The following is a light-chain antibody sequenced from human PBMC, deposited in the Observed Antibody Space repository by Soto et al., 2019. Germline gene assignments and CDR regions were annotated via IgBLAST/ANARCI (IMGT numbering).Light chain of an antibody. CDR1: SSDVGGYNY. J-gene: IGLJ2*01. CDR2: EVS. CDR3: SSYAGSKGVV. V-gene: IGLV2-8*01. Sequence: QSALTQPPSASGSPGQSVTISCTGTSSDVGGYNYVSWYQQHPGKAPKLMIYEVSKRPSGVPDRFSGSKSGNTASLTVCGLQAEDEADYYCSSYAGSKGVVFGGGTKLTVL.